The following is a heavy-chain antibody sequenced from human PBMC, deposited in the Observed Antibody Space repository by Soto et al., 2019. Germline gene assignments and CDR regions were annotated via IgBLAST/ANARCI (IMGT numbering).Heavy chain of an antibody. Sequence: GESLKISCKGSGYSFTSYWISWVRQMPGKGLEWMGRIDPSDSYTNYSPSFQGHVTISADKSISTAYLQWSSLKASDTAMYYCAREGHLEYSSSSSGYYYYYYGMDVWGQGTTVTVSS. J-gene: IGHJ6*02. D-gene: IGHD6-6*01. CDR3: AREGHLEYSSSSSGYYYYYYGMDV. CDR1: GYSFTSYW. CDR2: IDPSDSYT. V-gene: IGHV5-10-1*01.